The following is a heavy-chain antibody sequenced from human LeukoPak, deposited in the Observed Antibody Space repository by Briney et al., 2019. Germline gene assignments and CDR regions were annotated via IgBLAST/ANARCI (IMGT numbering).Heavy chain of an antibody. Sequence: PGGSLRLSCAASGFTFSSYGMHWVRQAPGKGLEWVAVISYDGSNKYYADSVKGRFTISRDNSKNTLYLQMNSLRAEDTAVYYCWTYYYGSGTTDAFDIWGQGTMVTVSS. D-gene: IGHD3-10*01. CDR2: ISYDGSNK. V-gene: IGHV3-30*03. CDR3: WTYYYGSGTTDAFDI. CDR1: GFTFSSYG. J-gene: IGHJ3*02.